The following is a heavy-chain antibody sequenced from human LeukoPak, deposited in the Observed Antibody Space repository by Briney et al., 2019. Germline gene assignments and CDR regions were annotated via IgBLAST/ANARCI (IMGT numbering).Heavy chain of an antibody. CDR2: ITDSGINT. V-gene: IGHV3-23*01. D-gene: IGHD2-2*01. Sequence: QPGGSLRLSCAASGFTFSSYAMAWVRRAPVKGLEWVSVITDSGINTYYTDSVKGRFTISRDNSKNTLYLQMNSLRAEDTAVYYCAKSQRNDQQVVQRIDYWGQGTLVTVSS. CDR1: GFTFSSYA. CDR3: AKSQRNDQQVVQRIDY. J-gene: IGHJ4*02.